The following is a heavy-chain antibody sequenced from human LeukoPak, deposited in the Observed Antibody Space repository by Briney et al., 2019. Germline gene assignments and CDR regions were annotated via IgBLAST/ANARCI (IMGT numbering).Heavy chain of an antibody. J-gene: IGHJ6*02. CDR2: IKQDGSEK. V-gene: IGHV3-7*01. CDR3: AREIQKRSGSYDYYYYGMDV. CDR1: GFPFISYW. D-gene: IGHD1-26*01. Sequence: LAGGSLRLSWPASGFPFISYWRSWVRQAPGKGLEWVAKIKQDGSEKYYVDSVKGRFTISRDNAKNSLYLQMNSLRAEDTAVYYCAREIQKRSGSYDYYYYGMDVWGQGTTVTVSS.